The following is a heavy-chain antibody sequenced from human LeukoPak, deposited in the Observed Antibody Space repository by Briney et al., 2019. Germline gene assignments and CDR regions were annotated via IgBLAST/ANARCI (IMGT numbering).Heavy chain of an antibody. J-gene: IGHJ4*02. CDR1: GFTFDDYA. Sequence: GGSLRLTCAAYGFTFDDYAMHWVRQAPGKGLEWVSGISWNSGSIGYADSVKGRFTISRDNAKNSLYLQMNSLRAEDMALYYCAKDSSPYHSGNFDYWGQGTLVTVSS. V-gene: IGHV3-9*03. D-gene: IGHD6-25*01. CDR2: ISWNSGSI. CDR3: AKDSSPYHSGNFDY.